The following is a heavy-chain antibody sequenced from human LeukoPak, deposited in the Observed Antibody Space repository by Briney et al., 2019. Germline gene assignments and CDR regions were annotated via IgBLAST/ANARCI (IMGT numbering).Heavy chain of an antibody. D-gene: IGHD3-22*01. CDR1: GYTFTSYG. J-gene: IGHJ4*02. CDR2: ISAYNGNT. Sequence: ASVTVSCKASGYTFTSYGISWVRQAPGQGLDWMGWISAYNGNTNYAQKLQGRVTMTTDTSTSKAYLELRSLRSDDTAVYYCASMDYDSSGYPDPYFDYWGQGTLVTVSS. CDR3: ASMDYDSSGYPDPYFDY. V-gene: IGHV1-18*01.